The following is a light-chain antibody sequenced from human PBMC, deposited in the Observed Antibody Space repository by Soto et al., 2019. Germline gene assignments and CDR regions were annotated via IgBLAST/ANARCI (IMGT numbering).Light chain of an antibody. CDR3: QAWDNGIGVV. Sequence: QPVLTQSPSASASLGASVKLTCTLSSRHSDYAIVCRQQQPEKVPRYLMKVNSDGSHNKGDGIPHRFSGSSSGAERYLTISSLQSEDEADYCWQAWDNGIGVVFGGGTKPTVL. CDR2: VNSDGSH. V-gene: IGLV4-69*01. CDR1: SRHSDYA. J-gene: IGLJ2*01.